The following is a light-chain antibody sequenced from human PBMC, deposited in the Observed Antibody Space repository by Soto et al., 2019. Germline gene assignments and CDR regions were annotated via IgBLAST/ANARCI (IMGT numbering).Light chain of an antibody. CDR2: EVT. Sequence: QSALTQTASVSGSPGQSFTISCTGTSSDVGGYNFVSWYQQHPGKAPKLIIHEVTNRPSGVSGRFSGSKSGNTAFLTISGLQAEDEAVYYCAAWDDSLSGVVFGGGTKLTVL. J-gene: IGLJ2*01. CDR3: AAWDDSLSGVV. CDR1: SSDVGGYNF. V-gene: IGLV2-14*03.